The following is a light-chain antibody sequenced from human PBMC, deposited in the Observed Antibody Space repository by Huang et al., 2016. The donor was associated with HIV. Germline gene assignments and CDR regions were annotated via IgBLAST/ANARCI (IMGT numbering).Light chain of an antibody. CDR2: SSS. Sequence: DIQMTQSPSSLSASVGDRVTITCRASQTISSYLSWYQPKPGKAPKLLIYSSSSLRSGVPSRFSGSGSGTDFTLTISTLQREDFATYYCQQTYTIPLTFGGGTKVEVK. CDR1: QTISSY. CDR3: QQTYTIPLT. J-gene: IGKJ4*01. V-gene: IGKV1-39*01.